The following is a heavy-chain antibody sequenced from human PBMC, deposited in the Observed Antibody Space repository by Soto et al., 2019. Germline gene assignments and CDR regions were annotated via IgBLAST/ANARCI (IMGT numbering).Heavy chain of an antibody. J-gene: IGHJ4*02. CDR3: ARGGPSYGDYVYVGATPID. CDR1: GYTFTGYY. D-gene: IGHD4-17*01. CDR2: INHNSGGT. V-gene: IGHV1-2*02. Sequence: QVQLVQSGAEVKKPGASVKVSCKASGYTFTGYYMHWVRQATGQGLEWMGWINHNSGGTNNAQKFLGRVTMTRHTSISTASMELSRLRSDDTAVYYCARGGPSYGDYVYVGATPIDWGQGTLVTVSS.